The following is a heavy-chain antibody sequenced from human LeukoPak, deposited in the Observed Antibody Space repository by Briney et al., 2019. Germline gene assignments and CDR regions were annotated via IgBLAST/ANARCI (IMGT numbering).Heavy chain of an antibody. CDR3: AREGRDGLYYFDY. D-gene: IGHD5-24*01. Sequence: PGGSLRLSCAASGFTFSDYYMSWIRQAPGKGLEWVSYISSSSSYTNYADSVKGRFTVSRDNAKNLLSLQMNSLRAEDTAVYYCAREGRDGLYYFDYWGQGTLVTVSS. CDR1: GFTFSDYY. J-gene: IGHJ4*02. V-gene: IGHV3-11*06. CDR2: ISSSSSYT.